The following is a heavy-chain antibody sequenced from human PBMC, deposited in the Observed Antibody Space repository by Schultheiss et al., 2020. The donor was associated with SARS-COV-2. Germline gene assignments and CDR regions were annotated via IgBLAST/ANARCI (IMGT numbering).Heavy chain of an antibody. CDR1: GFTFSSYG. CDR3: ARDGGSSGYYPFDY. D-gene: IGHD3-22*01. V-gene: IGHV3-33*01. Sequence: GGSLRLSCAASGFTFSSYGMHWVRQAPGKGLEWVAVIWYDGSNKYYADSVKGRFTISRDNSKNTLYLQMNSLRAEDTAVYYCARDGGSSGYYPFDYWGQGTLVTVSS. CDR2: IWYDGSNK. J-gene: IGHJ4*02.